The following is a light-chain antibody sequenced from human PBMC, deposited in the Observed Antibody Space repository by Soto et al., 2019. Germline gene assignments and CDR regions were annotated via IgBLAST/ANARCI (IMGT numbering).Light chain of an antibody. Sequence: EIVLTQSPGTLSLSPGERATLSCRASQSVSSNYLAWYQHKPGQAPRLLIYGASRRATGIPDRFSGSGSGTDFILTISRLEPEDFAVYYCQQYGSSPWTFGQGTKVEIK. CDR2: GAS. CDR1: QSVSSNY. J-gene: IGKJ1*01. CDR3: QQYGSSPWT. V-gene: IGKV3-20*01.